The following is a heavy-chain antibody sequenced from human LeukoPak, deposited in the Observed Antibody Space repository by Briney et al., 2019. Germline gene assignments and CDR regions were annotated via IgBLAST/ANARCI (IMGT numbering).Heavy chain of an antibody. V-gene: IGHV3-7*01. CDR2: IWHDGSAK. CDR1: GFTFSSNG. D-gene: IGHD6-19*01. CDR3: ARGDSSGWYESNWFDP. Sequence: GSLRLSCAASGFTFSSNGMSWVRQAPGKGLEWVANIWHDGSAKYYVDSVKGRFIISRDNAKNSLFLQMNSLRAEDTAVYYCARGDSSGWYESNWFDPWGQGTLVTVSS. J-gene: IGHJ5*02.